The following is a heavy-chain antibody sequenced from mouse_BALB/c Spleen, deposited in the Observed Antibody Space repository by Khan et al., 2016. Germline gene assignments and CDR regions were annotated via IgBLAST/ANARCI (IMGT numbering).Heavy chain of an antibody. V-gene: IGHV3-2*02. D-gene: IGHD1-1*01. Sequence: EVQLQESGPGLVKPSQSLSLTCTVTGYSITSDYAWNWIRQFPGNKLEWMGYISYSGSTSYNPSLKSRISITRDTSKNQFFLQLNSVTTEDTATYYSATYYYGSSYWYFDVWGAGTTVTVSS. CDR2: ISYSGST. CDR1: GYSITSDYA. J-gene: IGHJ1*01. CDR3: ATYYYGSSYWYFDV.